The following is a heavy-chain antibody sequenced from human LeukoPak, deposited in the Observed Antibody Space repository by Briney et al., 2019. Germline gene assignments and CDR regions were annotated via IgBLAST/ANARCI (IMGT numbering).Heavy chain of an antibody. D-gene: IGHD6-13*01. J-gene: IGHJ4*02. CDR2: IHSGGST. CDR3: ARGQQPFDY. V-gene: IGHV3-53*01. CDR1: GXTVSSNY. Sequence: GGSLRLSCAASGXTVSSNYMNWVRQAPGKGLEWVSVIHSGGSTHYADSVKGRFTISRDNSKNTLYLQMNSLRADDTAVYYCARGQQPFDYWGQGTLVTVSS.